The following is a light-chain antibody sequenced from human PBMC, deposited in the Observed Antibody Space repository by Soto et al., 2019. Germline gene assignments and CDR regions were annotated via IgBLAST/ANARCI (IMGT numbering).Light chain of an antibody. V-gene: IGLV2-8*01. J-gene: IGLJ1*01. CDR3: NSHAGSTFDV. CDR1: SSDVGAYDY. CDR2: EVN. Sequence: QSALTQPPSASGSPGQSVTVSCTGTSSDVGAYDYVSWYQQHPGKAPKLIIYEVNKRPSGVPDRFSGSKSGNTASLTVSGLQAEDEADYSCNSHAGSTFDVFGTGTKVTVL.